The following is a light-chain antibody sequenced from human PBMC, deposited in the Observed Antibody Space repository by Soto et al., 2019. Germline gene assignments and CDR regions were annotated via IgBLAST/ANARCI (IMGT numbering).Light chain of an antibody. V-gene: IGKV3D-11*02. J-gene: IGKJ1*01. Sequence: EIVLTQSPATLSLSPGERATLSCRASQSVNNHLAWYQQKPGQAPRLLIYDTSDRESGIPARFSGSGAGPKCARAISSLRLEACEVLYYERRSVWAWNFGRGTKVDIK. CDR3: ERRSVWAWN. CDR2: DTS. CDR1: QSVNNH.